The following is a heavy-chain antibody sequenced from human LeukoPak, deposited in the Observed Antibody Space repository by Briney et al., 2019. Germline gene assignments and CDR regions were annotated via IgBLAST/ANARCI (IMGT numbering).Heavy chain of an antibody. CDR1: GFTFSSYS. D-gene: IGHD3-22*01. CDR3: ARDQGPHYYDSSGFDY. J-gene: IGHJ4*02. Sequence: GGSLRLSCAASGFTFSSYSMNWVRQAPGKGLEWVAVIWYDGSNKYYADSVKGRFTISRDNSKNTLYLQMNSLRAEDTAVYYCARDQGPHYYDSSGFDYWGQGTLVTVSS. V-gene: IGHV3-33*08. CDR2: IWYDGSNK.